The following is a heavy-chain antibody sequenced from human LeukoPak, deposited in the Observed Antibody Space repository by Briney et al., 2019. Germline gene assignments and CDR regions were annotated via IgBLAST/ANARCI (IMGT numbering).Heavy chain of an antibody. CDR2: ISPRGGGT. V-gene: IGHV3-23*01. Sequence: QPGGTLRLSCAASGFTFSNYGMNWVRQAPGKGLEWLSGISPRGGGTYYADSVKGRFTISRDNSKNTLYLQMNSLRAEDTAVYYCARAGPYGDDDAFDIWGQGTMVTVSS. CDR3: ARAGPYGDDDAFDI. J-gene: IGHJ3*02. D-gene: IGHD4-17*01. CDR1: GFTFSNYG.